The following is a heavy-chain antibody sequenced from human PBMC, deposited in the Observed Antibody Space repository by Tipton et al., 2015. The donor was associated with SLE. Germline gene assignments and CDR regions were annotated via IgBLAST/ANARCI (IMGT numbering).Heavy chain of an antibody. CDR1: GFTFSRYA. CDR2: ISGSGGST. J-gene: IGHJ4*02. V-gene: IGHV3-23*01. Sequence: SLRLSCAASGFTFSRYAMSWVRQAPGKGLEWGSAISGSGGSTYYADSVKGRFTISRDNSKNTLYLQMNSLRAEDTAVYYCAKDRGIIAFGYWGQGTLVTVSS. D-gene: IGHD3-10*01. CDR3: AKDRGIIAFGY.